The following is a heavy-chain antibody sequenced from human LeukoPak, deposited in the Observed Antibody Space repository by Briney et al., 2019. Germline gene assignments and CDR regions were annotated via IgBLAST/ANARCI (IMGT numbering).Heavy chain of an antibody. Sequence: GGSLRLSCAASGFTFSSYWMSWVRQAPGKGLEWVANIKQDGSEKYYVDSVKGRFTISRDSSKNMLYLQMNSLRAEDTAMYYCARESLKGSTTDGFGIWGQGTMVTVSS. J-gene: IGHJ3*02. D-gene: IGHD5/OR15-5a*01. CDR1: GFTFSSYW. CDR2: IKQDGSEK. CDR3: ARESLKGSTTDGFGI. V-gene: IGHV3-7*03.